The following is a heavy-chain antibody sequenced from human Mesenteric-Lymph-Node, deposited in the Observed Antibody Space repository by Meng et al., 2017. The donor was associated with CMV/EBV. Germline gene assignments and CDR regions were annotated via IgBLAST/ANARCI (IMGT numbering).Heavy chain of an antibody. CDR3: ARGGSRSYAFDI. J-gene: IGHJ3*02. Sequence: LTCAASGFTFSSYAMHWVRQAPGKGLEWVAVISYDGSNKYYADSVKGRFTNSRDNSKNTLYLQMNSLRAEDTAVYYCARGGSRSYAFDIWGQETMVTVSS. D-gene: IGHD3-10*01. CDR2: ISYDGSNK. V-gene: IGHV3-30*14. CDR1: GFTFSSYA.